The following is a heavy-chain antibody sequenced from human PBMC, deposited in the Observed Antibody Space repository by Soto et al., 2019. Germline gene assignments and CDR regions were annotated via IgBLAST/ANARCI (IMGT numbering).Heavy chain of an antibody. CDR2: IYYSGST. CDR1: GGSISSYY. Sequence: SETLSLTCTVSGGSISSYYWSWIRQPPGKGLEWIGYIYYSGSTNYNPSLKSRVTISVDTSKNQFSLKLSSVTAADTAVYYCARSSKGIVVVNGMDVWGQGTTVTVSS. J-gene: IGHJ6*02. CDR3: ARSSKGIVVVNGMDV. V-gene: IGHV4-59*08. D-gene: IGHD3-22*01.